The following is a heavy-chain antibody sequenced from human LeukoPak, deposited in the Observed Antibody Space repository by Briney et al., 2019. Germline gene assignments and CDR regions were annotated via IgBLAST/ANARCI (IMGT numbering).Heavy chain of an antibody. CDR2: ISSSSSYT. D-gene: IGHD3-22*01. CDR3: AREDVVNYYDSSGYPNFDY. CDR1: GFTFSDYY. V-gene: IGHV3-11*05. Sequence: PGGSLRLSCAASGFTFSDYYMSWIRQAPGKGLEWVSYISSSSSYTNYADSVKGRFTISRDNAKNSLYLQMKSLRAEDTAVYYCAREDVVNYYDSSGYPNFDYWGQGTLVTVSS. J-gene: IGHJ4*02.